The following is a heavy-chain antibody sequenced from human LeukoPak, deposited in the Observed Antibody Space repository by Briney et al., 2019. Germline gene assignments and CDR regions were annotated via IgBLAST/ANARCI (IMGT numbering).Heavy chain of an antibody. J-gene: IGHJ4*02. Sequence: ASVKVSCKTSGYTFTDYNKHWVRQAPGQGLEWMGWISPNSGGTNYAQRFQGMVTMTRDTSISIAYMDLSSLKSDDTATYYCSVWFGELSHWGQGTLVTVSS. CDR3: SVWFGELSH. V-gene: IGHV1-2*02. CDR1: GYTFTDYN. D-gene: IGHD3-10*01. CDR2: ISPNSGGT.